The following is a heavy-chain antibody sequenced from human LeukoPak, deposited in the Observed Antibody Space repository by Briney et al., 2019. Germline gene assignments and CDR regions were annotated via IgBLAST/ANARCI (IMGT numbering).Heavy chain of an antibody. CDR1: GGTFSSTT. V-gene: IGHV1-69*13. CDR2: ITPIFRTP. Sequence: GASVKVSCKASGGTFSSTTINWVRQAPGQGLERMGGITPIFRTPNYAQKFQGRVTITAVESMSTAYMELSSLRSEDTAAYYCARGWLAETTVVTPYNYWGQGTLVTVSS. J-gene: IGHJ4*02. CDR3: ARGWLAETTVVTPYNY. D-gene: IGHD2-21*02.